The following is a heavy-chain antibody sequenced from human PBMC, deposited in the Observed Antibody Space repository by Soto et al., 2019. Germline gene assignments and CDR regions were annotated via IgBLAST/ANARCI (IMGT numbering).Heavy chain of an antibody. V-gene: IGHV3-53*04. CDR1: GFSVSATKY. J-gene: IGHJ3*02. Sequence: EVQLVESGGGLVQPGGSLRLSCVASGFSVSATKYMNWLRQAPDKGLEWVSVIYSGGTYYYADSVKGRFTISRHDSKNTLYLQMDSLRPEATAVDFCARENDLNAFDMWGHGTRVTVSS. CDR2: IYSGGTY. CDR3: ARENDLNAFDM.